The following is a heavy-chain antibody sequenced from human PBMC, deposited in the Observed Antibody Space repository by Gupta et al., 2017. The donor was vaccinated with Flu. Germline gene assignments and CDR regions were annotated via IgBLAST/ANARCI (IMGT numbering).Heavy chain of an antibody. Sequence: EVQLVESGGGLVKPGGSLRLSCAASGFTFSNAWMSWVRQAPGKGLEWVGRIKSKTDGGTTDYAAPVKGRFTISRDDSKNTLYLQMNSLKTEDTAVYYCTTCTSSGYRIRNEDFDYWGQGTLVTVSS. D-gene: IGHD3-22*01. CDR3: TTCTSSGYRIRNEDFDY. V-gene: IGHV3-15*01. CDR2: IKSKTDGGTT. J-gene: IGHJ4*02. CDR1: GFTFSNAW.